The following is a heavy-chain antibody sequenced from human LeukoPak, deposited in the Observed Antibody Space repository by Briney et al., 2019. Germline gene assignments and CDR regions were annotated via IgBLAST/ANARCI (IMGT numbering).Heavy chain of an antibody. Sequence: KPSETLSLTCTVSGGSISSSSYSWGWIRQPPGKGLEWIGSIYYSGSTYYNPSLKSRVTISVDTSKNQFSLKLSSVTAADTAVYYCARHSGYSGYDFDYWGQGTLVTVSS. CDR3: ARHSGYSGYDFDY. D-gene: IGHD5-12*01. CDR1: GGSISSSSYS. J-gene: IGHJ4*02. V-gene: IGHV4-39*01. CDR2: IYYSGST.